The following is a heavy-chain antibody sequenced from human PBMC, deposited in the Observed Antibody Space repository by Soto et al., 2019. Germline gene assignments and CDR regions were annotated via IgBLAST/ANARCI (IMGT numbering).Heavy chain of an antibody. V-gene: IGHV4-31*03. CDR3: ARQPTMNGNYYFDY. Sequence: PWETLSLTCPVSGNSISSRCFYWNWIRHLPGKGLEWIGYISYSCATYYNPSLKSRLTISMDTSNNHFSLNLTSVTAADTAVYYCARQPTMNGNYYFDYWGPGTLVTVSS. J-gene: IGHJ4*02. CDR2: ISYSCAT. CDR1: GNSISSRCFY. D-gene: IGHD1-7*01.